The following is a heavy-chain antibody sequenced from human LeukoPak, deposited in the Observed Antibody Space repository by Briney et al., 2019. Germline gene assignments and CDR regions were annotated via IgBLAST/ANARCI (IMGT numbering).Heavy chain of an antibody. D-gene: IGHD5-18*01. J-gene: IGHJ3*01. CDR1: GFTFSDYY. CDR3: ARAVDTTTRRAFAV. CDR2: ISSGSTYT. V-gene: IGHV3-11*05. Sequence: PGGSLRLSCAASGFTFSDYYMSWIRQAPEMGLEWVSYISSGSTYTNYADSVKGRFTISRDNAKNSLYLQMDSLRAEDTAVYYCARAVDTTTRRAFAVWGQGTMDTVSS.